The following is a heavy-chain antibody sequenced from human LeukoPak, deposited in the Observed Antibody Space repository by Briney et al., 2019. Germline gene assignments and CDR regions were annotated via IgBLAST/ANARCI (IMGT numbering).Heavy chain of an antibody. D-gene: IGHD2-21*02. CDR1: GFTFSSYA. J-gene: IGHJ6*02. CDR2: ISGSGGST. CDR3: AKSRDYDYYYGMDV. V-gene: IGHV3-23*01. Sequence: GGSRRLSCAASGFTFSSYAMSWVRQAPGKGLEWVSAISGSGGSTYYADSVKGRFTISRDNSKNTLYLQMNSLRAEDTAVYYCAKSRDYDYYYGMDVWGQGTTVTVSS.